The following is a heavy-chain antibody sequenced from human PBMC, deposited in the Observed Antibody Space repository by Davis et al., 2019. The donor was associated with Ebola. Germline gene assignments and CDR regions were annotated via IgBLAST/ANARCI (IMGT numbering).Heavy chain of an antibody. J-gene: IGHJ5*02. CDR3: ALLGKQQANWFDP. CDR1: GNTFTSDY. Sequence: ASVKVSCKASGNTFTSDYMHWVRQAPGQGLEWMGWISAYNGNTNYAQELQGRVTMTTDTSTSTAYMELSSLRSEDTAVYYCALLGKQQANWFDPWGQGTLVTVSS. CDR2: ISAYNGNT. D-gene: IGHD6-13*01. V-gene: IGHV1-18*04.